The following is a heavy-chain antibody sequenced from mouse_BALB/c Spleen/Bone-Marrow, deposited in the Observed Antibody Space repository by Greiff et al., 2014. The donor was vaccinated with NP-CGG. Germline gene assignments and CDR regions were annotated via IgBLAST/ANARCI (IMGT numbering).Heavy chain of an antibody. CDR2: IYPGDGDI. J-gene: IGHJ1*01. Sequence: QVQLQQSGAELARPGASVKLSCKASGYNFTTHWMQWVKQRPGQGLEWIGAIYPGDGDIRYTQKFKGKATLTADKSSSTAYMQLSDLASEDSAVYYCARGDYGYHWYFDVWGAGTTVTVSS. CDR1: GYNFTTHW. V-gene: IGHV1-87*01. CDR3: ARGDYGYHWYFDV. D-gene: IGHD1-2*01.